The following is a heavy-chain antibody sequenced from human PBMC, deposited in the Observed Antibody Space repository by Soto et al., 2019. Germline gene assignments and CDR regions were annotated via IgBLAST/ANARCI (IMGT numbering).Heavy chain of an antibody. CDR1: GFTFSSYG. V-gene: IGHV3-30*18. Sequence: VQLVESGGGVVQPGRSLRLSCAASGFTFSSYGMHWVRQAPGKGLEWVAVISYDGSNKYYADSVKGRFTISRDNSKNTLYLQMNSLRAEDTAVYYCAKPVGFTVTRPRYFDYWGQGTLVTVSS. J-gene: IGHJ4*02. CDR3: AKPVGFTVTRPRYFDY. CDR2: ISYDGSNK. D-gene: IGHD4-17*01.